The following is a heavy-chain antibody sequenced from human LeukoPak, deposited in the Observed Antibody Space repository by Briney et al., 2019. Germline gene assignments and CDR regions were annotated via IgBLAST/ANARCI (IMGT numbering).Heavy chain of an antibody. CDR1: GYTFTSYG. CDR2: ISAYNGNT. J-gene: IGHJ4*02. V-gene: IGHV1-18*01. D-gene: IGHD3-3*01. Sequence: ASVKVSCKASGYTFTSYGISWVRQAPGQGLEWMGWISAYNGNTDYAQKLQGRVTMTTDTSTSTAYMELRSLRSDDTAVYYCATFYTISNEGTWVDYWGQGTLVTVSS. CDR3: ATFYTISNEGTWVDY.